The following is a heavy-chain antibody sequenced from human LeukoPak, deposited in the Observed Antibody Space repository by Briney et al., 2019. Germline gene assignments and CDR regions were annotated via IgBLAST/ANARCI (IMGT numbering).Heavy chain of an antibody. Sequence: GGSLRLSCEASGFSFSFYPMNWVRQAPGKGLEWVSVISDNGNNTDYADSVKGRFTISRDNSKSTLYLQMNSLRAEDTAVYYCAKGSLIVVITLDAFDIWGQGTTVTVSS. CDR1: GFSFSFYP. CDR2: ISDNGNNT. D-gene: IGHD3-22*01. V-gene: IGHV3-23*01. J-gene: IGHJ3*02. CDR3: AKGSLIVVITLDAFDI.